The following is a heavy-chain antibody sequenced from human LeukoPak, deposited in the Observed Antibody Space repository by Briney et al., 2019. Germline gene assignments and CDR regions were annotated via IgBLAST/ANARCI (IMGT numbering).Heavy chain of an antibody. Sequence: PSETLSLTCAVSGGSITDNTYYWGWTRQPPGEGLEWIGCVHNNGATYYDPSLKSRVTFSMDTSKNQVFLTLTSVTAADTAVYYCARRRVAATAGWSDPWGQGTLVTVSS. V-gene: IGHV4-39*01. CDR1: GGSITDNTYY. D-gene: IGHD6-13*01. CDR3: ARRRVAATAGWSDP. J-gene: IGHJ5*02. CDR2: VHNNGAT.